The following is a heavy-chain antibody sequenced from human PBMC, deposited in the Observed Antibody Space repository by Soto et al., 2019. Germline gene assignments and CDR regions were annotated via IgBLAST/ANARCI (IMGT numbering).Heavy chain of an antibody. Sequence: PSETLSLTCTVSGGSTSSYHWSWIWNPQGTGQEWDGNTYNSYSTNYNESRKGRDTISVGTSKNQNSMTLTSVTAADTAVYYCARQCRGVTCHWFVPWGQGTLVTVSS. CDR2: TYNSYST. V-gene: IGHV4-59*08. CDR1: GGSTSSYH. D-gene: IGHD2-15*01. J-gene: IGHJ5*02. CDR3: ARQCRGVTCHWFVP.